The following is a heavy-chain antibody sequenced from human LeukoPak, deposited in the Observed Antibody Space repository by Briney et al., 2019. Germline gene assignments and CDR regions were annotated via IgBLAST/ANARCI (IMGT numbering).Heavy chain of an antibody. CDR2: INQDGSEK. CDR1: GFSFSSFW. V-gene: IGHV3-7*05. Sequence: PRGSLTLASAASGFSFSSFWMSWVRQAPGRGLEWVAYINQDGSEKDYLDSVKGRFTISRDNAKNSLCLQMNSLRAEDTAVYYCARGPWQMESWGEG. CDR3: ARGPWQMES. J-gene: IGHJ1*01. D-gene: IGHD3-3*01.